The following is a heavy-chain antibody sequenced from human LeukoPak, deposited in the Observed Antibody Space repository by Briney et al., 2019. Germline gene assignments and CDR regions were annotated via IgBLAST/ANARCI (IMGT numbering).Heavy chain of an antibody. CDR2: ISWNSDSI. CDR3: AKDIAGLGYCSSTSCYGGYYYYGMDV. J-gene: IGHJ6*02. CDR1: GFTFDDYA. D-gene: IGHD2-2*01. V-gene: IGHV3-9*01. Sequence: PGRSLRLSCAASGFTFDDYAMHWVRQAPGKGLEWVSGISWNSDSIGYADSVKGRFTISRDNAKNSLYLQMNSLRAEDTALYYCAKDIAGLGYCSSTSCYGGYYYYGMDVWGQGTTVTVSS.